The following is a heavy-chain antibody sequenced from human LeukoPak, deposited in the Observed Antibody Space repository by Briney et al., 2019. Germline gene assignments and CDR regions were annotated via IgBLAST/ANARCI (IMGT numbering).Heavy chain of an antibody. D-gene: IGHD3-22*01. CDR2: IFYSGST. Sequence: KASETLSLTCTVSGGSISRSSYYWGWIRQPPGKGREWIGSIFYSGSTYYNPSLKSRVTISVDTSKNQFSLKLSSVTAADTAVYYCARQHPIYDSSGYDDYWGQGTLVTVSS. CDR3: ARQHPIYDSSGYDDY. CDR1: GGSISRSSYY. J-gene: IGHJ4*02. V-gene: IGHV4-39*01.